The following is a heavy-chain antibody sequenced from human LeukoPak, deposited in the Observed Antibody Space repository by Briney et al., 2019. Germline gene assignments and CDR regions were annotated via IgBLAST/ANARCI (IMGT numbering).Heavy chain of an antibody. D-gene: IGHD2-2*01. J-gene: IGHJ4*02. CDR1: GYTFTSYG. CDR2: ISAYNGNT. CDR3: AREWRYCSSTSCYPYYFDY. Sequence: ASVKVSCKASGYTFTSYGISWVRQAPGQGLEWMGWISAYNGNTNYAQKLQGRVTMTTDTSTSTAYMELRSLRSDDTAVYYCAREWRYCSSTSCYPYYFDYWGQGTLVTVSS. V-gene: IGHV1-18*01.